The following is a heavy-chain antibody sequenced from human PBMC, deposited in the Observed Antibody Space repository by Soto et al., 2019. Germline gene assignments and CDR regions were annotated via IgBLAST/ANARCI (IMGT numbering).Heavy chain of an antibody. CDR1: GFTFSSYA. CDR3: AKAREIAADDIYYYYGMDV. D-gene: IGHD6-13*01. V-gene: IGHV3-23*01. J-gene: IGHJ6*02. CDR2: ISGSGGST. Sequence: EVQLLESGGGLVQPGGSLRLSCAASGFTFSSYAMSWVRQAPGKGLEWVSAISGSGGSTYYADSVKGRFTISRDNSKNPLYLQMNRLRAEDTAVYYCAKAREIAADDIYYYYGMDVWGQGTTVTVSS.